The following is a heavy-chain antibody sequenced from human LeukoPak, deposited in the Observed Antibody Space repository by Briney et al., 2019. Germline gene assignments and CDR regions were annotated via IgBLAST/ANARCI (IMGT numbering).Heavy chain of an antibody. D-gene: IGHD1-26*01. CDR1: GFTFSPYE. CDR3: AKANPLIVGARAGGPINF. J-gene: IGHJ3*01. CDR2: ISSSDSPK. Sequence: SGGSLRLSCAVSGFTFSPYEMNWVRQAPGKGLEWVSYISSSDSPKYYADSVKGRFTVSRDNAKNSLYLQMNSLRAEDTAVYYCAKANPLIVGARAGGPINFWGQGTMVTVSS. V-gene: IGHV3-48*03.